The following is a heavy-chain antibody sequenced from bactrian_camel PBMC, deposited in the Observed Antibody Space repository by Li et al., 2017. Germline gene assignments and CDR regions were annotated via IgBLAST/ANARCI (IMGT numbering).Heavy chain of an antibody. CDR2: ISSDGSL. CDR1: GFTFDDSD. Sequence: VQLVESGGGSVQAGGSLRLSCTASGFTFDDSDMGWYRQAPGNECELVSTISSDGSLYYADSVKGRFTISQDNAKNTLYLQMNSLSPEDTGMYYCAADDFYCSTGAGDLTVATEIEEADFTHWGQGTQVTVS. V-gene: IGHV3S55*01. J-gene: IGHJ6*01. CDR3: AADDFYCSTGAGDLTVATEIEEADFTH. D-gene: IGHD1*01.